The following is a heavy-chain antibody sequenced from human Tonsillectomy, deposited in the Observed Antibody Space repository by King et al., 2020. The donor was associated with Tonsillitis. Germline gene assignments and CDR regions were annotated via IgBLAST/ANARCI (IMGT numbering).Heavy chain of an antibody. J-gene: IGHJ4*02. CDR2: ISAYNGNT. CDR3: ARDGSGSNNGWDGIVDY. CDR1: GYSFASYG. D-gene: IGHD2-8*01. V-gene: IGHV1-18*01. Sequence: QLVQSGAEVRWPGASVKVSCKASGYSFASYGFTWVRQAPGQGLEYMGWISAYNGNTNYAQKFQGRLTMTTETSTTTAYMELMSLRSDDTAVYFCARDGSGSNNGWDGIVDYWGQGTLLTVSS.